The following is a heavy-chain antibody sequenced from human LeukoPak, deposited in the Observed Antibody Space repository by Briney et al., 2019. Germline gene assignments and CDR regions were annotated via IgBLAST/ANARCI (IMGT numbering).Heavy chain of an antibody. CDR2: ISSKYVT. CDR3: YGIHLGDAFDL. J-gene: IGHJ3*01. V-gene: IGHV3-23*05. D-gene: IGHD3-16*01. Sequence: GGSLRLSCAASGFTFSSYSMNWVRQAPGKKLEWVSAISSKYVTYYADSVKGRFIISRDNSKNTMYLQMNGLRAEDTAIYYCYGIHLGDAFDLWGQGTMVTVSS. CDR1: GFTFSSYS.